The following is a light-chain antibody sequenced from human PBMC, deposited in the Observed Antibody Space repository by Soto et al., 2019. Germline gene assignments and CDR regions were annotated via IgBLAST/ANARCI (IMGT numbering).Light chain of an antibody. CDR2: DAS. J-gene: IGKJ2*01. Sequence: DIQMTQSPSTLSASVGDRVTITGRASQSISTWLAWYQQKPGKAPKLLIYDASNLESGVPSRFSGSGSGTKFSLTISSLQPDDFATYYCQQHNSYSGTFGQGTKLEIK. CDR3: QQHNSYSGT. CDR1: QSISTW. V-gene: IGKV1-5*01.